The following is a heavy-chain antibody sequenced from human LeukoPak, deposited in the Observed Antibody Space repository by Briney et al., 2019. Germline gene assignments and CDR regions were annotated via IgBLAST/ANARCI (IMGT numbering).Heavy chain of an antibody. J-gene: IGHJ3*02. V-gene: IGHV3-64D*06. CDR1: GFTFSSYA. Sequence: PGGSLRLSCSASGFTFSSYAMHWVRQAPGKGLEYVSAISSNGGSTYYADSVKGRFTISRDNSKNTLYLQMSSLRAEDTAVYYCVKGRWLRFNSVDAFDIWGQGTMVTVSS. D-gene: IGHD5-12*01. CDR2: ISSNGGST. CDR3: VKGRWLRFNSVDAFDI.